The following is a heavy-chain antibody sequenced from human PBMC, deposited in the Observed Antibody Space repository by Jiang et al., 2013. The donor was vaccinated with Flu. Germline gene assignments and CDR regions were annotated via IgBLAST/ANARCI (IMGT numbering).Heavy chain of an antibody. V-gene: IGHV4-59*13. D-gene: IGHD3-22*01. CDR3: ARVVSSSGQMYDYHGMDV. CDR2: VYYTGST. CDR1: GGSMSGYY. J-gene: IGHJ6*02. Sequence: GPGLVKPSETLSLTCTVSGGSMSGYYWSWIRQPAGKGLEWIGYVYYTGSTSYNPSLRSRVTVSLDMSKNQFFLKLTSVTAADTAVYYCARVVSSSGQMYDYHGMDVWGQGTTVTVSS.